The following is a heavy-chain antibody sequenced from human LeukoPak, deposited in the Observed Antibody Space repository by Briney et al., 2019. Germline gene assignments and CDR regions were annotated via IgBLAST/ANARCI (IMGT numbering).Heavy chain of an antibody. CDR3: ATPKGSVVVPAADAFDI. J-gene: IGHJ3*02. V-gene: IGHV1-24*01. CDR2: FDPEDGET. Sequence: ASVKVSCKVSGYTLTELSMHRVRQAPGKGLEWMGGFDPEDGETIYAQKFQGRVTMTEDTSTDTAYMELSSLRSEDTAVYYCATPKGSVVVPAADAFDIWGQGTMVTVSS. CDR1: GYTLTELS. D-gene: IGHD2-2*01.